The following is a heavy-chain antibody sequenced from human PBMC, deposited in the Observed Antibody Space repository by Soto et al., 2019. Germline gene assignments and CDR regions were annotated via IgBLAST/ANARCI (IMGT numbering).Heavy chain of an antibody. CDR1: GFTFSSYS. J-gene: IGHJ6*02. CDR2: ISSSSSYI. CDR3: ARDFRGFDRTYYDFWGGYYVSSYYGMDV. V-gene: IGHV3-21*01. D-gene: IGHD3-3*01. Sequence: GSLRLSCAASGFTFSSYSMNWVRQAPGKGLEWVSSISSSSSYIYYADSVKGRFTISRDNAKNSLYLQMNSLRAEDTAVYYCARDFRGFDRTYYDFWGGYYVSSYYGMDVWGQGTTVTVSS.